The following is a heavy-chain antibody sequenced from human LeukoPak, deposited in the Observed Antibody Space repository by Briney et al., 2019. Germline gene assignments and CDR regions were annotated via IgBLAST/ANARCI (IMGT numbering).Heavy chain of an antibody. V-gene: IGHV3-53*01. CDR2: IYSAGST. J-gene: IGHJ4*02. CDR1: GFTVSNNY. CDR3: ARDTSHYDILTGYYLYYFDY. D-gene: IGHD3-9*01. Sequence: GGSLRLSCAASGFTVSNNYMSWVRQAPGKGLEWVSVIYSAGSTYYADSVKGRFTISRDNAKNSLYLQMNSLRAEDTAVYYCARDTSHYDILTGYYLYYFDYWGQGTLVTVSS.